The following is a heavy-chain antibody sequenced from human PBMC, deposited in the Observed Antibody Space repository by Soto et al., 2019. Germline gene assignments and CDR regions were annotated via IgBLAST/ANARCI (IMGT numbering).Heavy chain of an antibody. J-gene: IGHJ4*02. D-gene: IGHD5-18*01. CDR1: GGSISNCY. Sequence: ETLSLTCTVSGGSISNCYWNWIRQSPGKGLEWIGYIYSSGSTHYNPSLQNRVTISIDTSKNQVSLKVNSVPAADTAVYYCARDHPHSYGVYYFDYWGQGTPVTVSS. CDR3: ARDHPHSYGVYYFDY. CDR2: IYSSGST. V-gene: IGHV4-59*01.